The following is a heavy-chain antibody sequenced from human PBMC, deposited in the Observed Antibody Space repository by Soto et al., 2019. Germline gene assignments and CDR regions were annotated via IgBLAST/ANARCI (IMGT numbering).Heavy chain of an antibody. CDR3: AKAVRAVTYYYYGMDV. CDR1: GGSISSYY. J-gene: IGHJ6*02. CDR2: IYYSGST. Sequence: SETLSLTCTVSGGSISSYYWSWIRQPPGKGLEWIGYIYYSGSTNYNPSLKSRVTISVDTSKNQFSLKLSSVTAADTAVYYCAKAVRAVTYYYYGMDVWGQGTTGTVSS. V-gene: IGHV4-59*08. D-gene: IGHD3-16*02.